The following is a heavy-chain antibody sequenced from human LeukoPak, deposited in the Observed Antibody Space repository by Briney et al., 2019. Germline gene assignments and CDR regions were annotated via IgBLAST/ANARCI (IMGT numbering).Heavy chain of an antibody. D-gene: IGHD2-8*02. V-gene: IGHV3-48*03. Sequence: PGGSLRLSCTASGFIFSNFEMNWVRQAPGKGIQWLAYINSGATSEYYADSVKGRFTISRDNAKNSLYLQMNSLGVQDTAIYYCARVICTGGSCFQSDYWGQGTLVTVSS. CDR1: GFIFSNFE. CDR3: ARVICTGGSCFQSDY. CDR2: INSGATSE. J-gene: IGHJ4*02.